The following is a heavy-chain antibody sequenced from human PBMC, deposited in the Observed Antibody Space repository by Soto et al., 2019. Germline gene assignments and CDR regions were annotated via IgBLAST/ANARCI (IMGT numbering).Heavy chain of an antibody. D-gene: IGHD2-21*02. CDR2: ISGSGSSI. J-gene: IGHJ6*02. CDR1: GFIFSSSA. CDR3: AKGGGDSLRYGMDV. V-gene: IGHV3-23*01. Sequence: GGSLRLSCSASGFIFSSSAMNWVRQAPGKGLEWVSAISGSGSSIYYADSVKGRFTISRDNSKTTLYLQMDSLRAEDTAVYYCAKGGGDSLRYGMDVWGQGTTVTVSS.